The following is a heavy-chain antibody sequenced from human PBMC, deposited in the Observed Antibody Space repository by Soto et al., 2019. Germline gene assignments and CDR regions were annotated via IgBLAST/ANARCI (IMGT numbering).Heavy chain of an antibody. J-gene: IGHJ4*02. CDR3: ARHRPGGEWLADFDY. V-gene: IGHV4-39*01. CDR1: GGSISSSSYY. CDR2: IYYSGST. D-gene: IGHD6-19*01. Sequence: QLQLQESGPGLVKPSETLSLTCTVSGGSISSSSYYWGWIRQPPGKGLEWIGSIYYSGSTYYNPSLKSRVTISVDTSKNQFSLKLSSVTAADTAVYYCARHRPGGEWLADFDYWGQGTLVTVSS.